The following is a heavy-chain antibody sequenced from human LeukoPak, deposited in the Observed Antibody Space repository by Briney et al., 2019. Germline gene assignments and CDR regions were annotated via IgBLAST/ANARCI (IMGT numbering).Heavy chain of an antibody. CDR2: IIPLFGTA. J-gene: IGHJ6*03. CDR1: GGTFSSYA. D-gene: IGHD2-2*01. Sequence: SVKVSCKASGGTFSSYAISWVRQAPGQGLEWMGGIIPLFGTANYAQKFQGRVTITADESTSTGYMELSSLMSEDTAVYYCARVSGYCSSTSCYGYYYYYYMDVWGKGTTVTVSS. CDR3: ARVSGYCSSTSCYGYYYYYYMDV. V-gene: IGHV1-69*01.